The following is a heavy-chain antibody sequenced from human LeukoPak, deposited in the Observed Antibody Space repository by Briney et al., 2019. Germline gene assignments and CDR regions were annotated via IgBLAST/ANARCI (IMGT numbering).Heavy chain of an antibody. V-gene: IGHV3-7*01. J-gene: IGHJ2*01. CDR1: GFTFSSYE. CDR2: IKQDGSEK. CDR3: ARGRSVIAAADNWYFDL. Sequence: GGSLRLSCAASGFTFSSYEMSWVRQAPGKGLEWVANIKQDGSEKYYVDSVKGRFTISRDNAKNSLYLQMNSLRAEDTAVYYCARGRSVIAAADNWYFDLWGRGTLVTVSS. D-gene: IGHD6-13*01.